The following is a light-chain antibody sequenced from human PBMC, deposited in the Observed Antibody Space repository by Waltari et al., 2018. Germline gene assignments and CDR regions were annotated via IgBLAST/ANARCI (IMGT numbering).Light chain of an antibody. J-gene: IGLJ3*02. V-gene: IGLV7-43*01. Sequence: QTVVTQEPSLTVSPGGPVTLTCASSTGTVPSNYYPNWFQQKPGQAPRALICNTNNIHSWTPARFSGSLLGGKAALTLSGVQPEDEAEYYCLIYFGAAWVFGGGTRLTVL. CDR1: TGTVPSNYY. CDR2: NTN. CDR3: LIYFGAAWV.